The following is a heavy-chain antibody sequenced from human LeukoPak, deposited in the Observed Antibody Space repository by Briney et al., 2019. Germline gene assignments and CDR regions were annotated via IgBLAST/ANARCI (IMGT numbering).Heavy chain of an antibody. D-gene: IGHD2-15*01. Sequence: ASVKVSCKASGYTFTGYYMHWVRRAPGQGLEWMGWINPNSGGTNYAQKFQGRVTMTRDTSISTAYMELSRLRSDDTAVYYCARDHYCSGGSCYWRFDYWGQGTLVTVSS. CDR3: ARDHYCSGGSCYWRFDY. CDR2: INPNSGGT. CDR1: GYTFTGYY. J-gene: IGHJ4*02. V-gene: IGHV1-2*02.